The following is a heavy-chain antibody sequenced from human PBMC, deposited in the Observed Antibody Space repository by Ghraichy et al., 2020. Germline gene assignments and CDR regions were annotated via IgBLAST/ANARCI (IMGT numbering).Heavy chain of an antibody. CDR1: GFTVSSHY. J-gene: IGHJ4*02. V-gene: IGHV3-66*01. Sequence: LSLTCAASGFTVSSHYMSWVRQAPGKGLEWVSVIYSGGSTYYADSMKGRFTISRDNSKNTLYLQMNSLRAEDTAVYFCARGRYCGGGSCYSFDYWGQGTLVTVSS. D-gene: IGHD2-15*01. CDR3: ARGRYCGGGSCYSFDY. CDR2: IYSGGST.